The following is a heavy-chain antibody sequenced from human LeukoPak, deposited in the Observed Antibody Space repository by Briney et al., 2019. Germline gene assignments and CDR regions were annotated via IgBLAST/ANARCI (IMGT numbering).Heavy chain of an antibody. Sequence: KPSETLSLTCTVSGDSISSYYWSWIRQPAGKGLEWIGRIYTSGSTNYNPSLKSRVTMSVDTSTNQFSLKLSSVTAADTAVYYCAREATLKIFGVPSNWFDPWGQGTLVTVSS. J-gene: IGHJ5*02. V-gene: IGHV4-4*07. CDR1: GDSISSYY. CDR3: AREATLKIFGVPSNWFDP. CDR2: IYTSGST. D-gene: IGHD3-3*01.